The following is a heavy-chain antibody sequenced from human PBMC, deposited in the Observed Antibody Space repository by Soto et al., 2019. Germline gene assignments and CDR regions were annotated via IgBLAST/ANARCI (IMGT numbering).Heavy chain of an antibody. Sequence: GGSLRLSCAASGVTFSSYAMSWVRQATGKGLEWVSAISGSGGSTYYADSVKGRFTISRDNSKNTLYLQMNSLRAEDTAVYYCAKDGREEARPMDVWGKGTTVTVSS. V-gene: IGHV3-23*01. J-gene: IGHJ6*03. D-gene: IGHD6-6*01. CDR1: GVTFSSYA. CDR2: ISGSGGST. CDR3: AKDGREEARPMDV.